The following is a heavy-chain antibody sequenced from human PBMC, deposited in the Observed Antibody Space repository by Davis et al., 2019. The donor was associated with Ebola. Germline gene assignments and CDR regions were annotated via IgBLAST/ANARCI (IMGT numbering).Heavy chain of an antibody. D-gene: IGHD6-19*01. J-gene: IGHJ4*02. V-gene: IGHV3-30-3*01. Sequence: GESLKISCAASGFTFSNYAMHWVRQAPGKGLEWVAVISSDGTNKYYADSVKGRFTISRDNSKNTLYLQMNGLRAEDTSVNYCARDRLVAVAATYYFDYWGQGTLVTVSS. CDR3: ARDRLVAVAATYYFDY. CDR1: GFTFSNYA. CDR2: ISSDGTNK.